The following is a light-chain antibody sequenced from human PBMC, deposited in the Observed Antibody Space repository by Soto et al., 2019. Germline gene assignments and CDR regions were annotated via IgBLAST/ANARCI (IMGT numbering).Light chain of an antibody. J-gene: IGKJ5*01. CDR3: QPYDSLPVA. V-gene: IGKV3-20*01. Sequence: EIVLTHSPGTLSLSPGERATLSCRASQSVSSSYLAWYQQKPGQAPSLLIYGASRRATGIPDRFSCSGSGTYFTLTISRLEPEHFAVYYWQPYDSLPVAVGKGTR. CDR2: GAS. CDR1: QSVSSSY.